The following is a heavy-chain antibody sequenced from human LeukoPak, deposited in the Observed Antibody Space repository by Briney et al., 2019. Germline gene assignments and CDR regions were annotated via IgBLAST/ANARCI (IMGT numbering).Heavy chain of an antibody. Sequence: PSETLSLTCTVSGDFISTYYWSWIRQPAGKGLEWVGRIYTSGTTNYNPSLKSRVTMSVDTSKNQFSLKLSSVTAADTAVYYCARGGNRYSSSWYLFDYWGQGTLVTVSS. CDR2: IYTSGTT. CDR1: GDFISTYY. CDR3: ARGGNRYSSSWYLFDY. V-gene: IGHV4-4*07. J-gene: IGHJ4*02. D-gene: IGHD6-13*01.